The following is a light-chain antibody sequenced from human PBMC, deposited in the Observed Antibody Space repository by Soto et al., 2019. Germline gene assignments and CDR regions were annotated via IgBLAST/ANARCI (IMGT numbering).Light chain of an antibody. CDR2: DVS. J-gene: IGLJ1*01. CDR1: SSDVGNYNY. Sequence: QSVLTQPASVTGSPGQSIAISCTGTSSDVGNYNYVSWYQQHPGKAPKLMIYDVSNRPSGVSNRFSGSKSGNTASLTISGLQPEDEADYYCNSYTSSSTSVFGTGTKVTVL. CDR3: NSYTSSSTSV. V-gene: IGLV2-14*03.